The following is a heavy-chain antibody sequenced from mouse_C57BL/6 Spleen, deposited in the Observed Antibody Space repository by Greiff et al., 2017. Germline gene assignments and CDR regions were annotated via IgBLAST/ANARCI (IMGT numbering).Heavy chain of an antibody. Sequence: QVQLHQPGAELVKPGASVKMSCKASGYTFTSYWITWVKQRPGQGLDLIGDIYPGSGSTNYNEKFKRKATLTVDTSSSTAYMQLSSLTSEDSSVYYCARRYGYDEDYFDYWGQGTTLTVSS. CDR1: GYTFTSYW. CDR3: ARRYGYDEDYFDY. D-gene: IGHD2-2*01. CDR2: IYPGSGST. J-gene: IGHJ2*01. V-gene: IGHV1-55*01.